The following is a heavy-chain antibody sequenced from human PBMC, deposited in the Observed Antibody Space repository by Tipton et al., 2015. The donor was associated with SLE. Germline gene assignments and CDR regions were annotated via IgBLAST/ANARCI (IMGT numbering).Heavy chain of an antibody. CDR3: ARQRLRLLSPLDA. CDR1: GDSFSSGSSS. V-gene: IGHV4-61*02. D-gene: IGHD3-10*01. Sequence: LRLSCTVSGDSFSSGSSSWNWVRQPAGKGLEWIGLIYNSGITNYNPSLKSRGTISVDTSKNHFSLELTSVTAADTAVYYCARQRLRLLSPLDAWGQGTTVTVS. J-gene: IGHJ6*02. CDR2: IYNSGIT.